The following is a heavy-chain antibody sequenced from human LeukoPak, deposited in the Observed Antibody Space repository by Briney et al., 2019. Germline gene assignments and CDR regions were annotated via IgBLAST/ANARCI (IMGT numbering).Heavy chain of an antibody. D-gene: IGHD5-12*01. CDR3: ARDSGYEPINYYYYYGMDV. CDR1: GFTFSDYY. Sequence: PGGSLRLSCAASGFTFSDYYMSWIRQAPGKGLEWVSYISSSGSTIYYADSVKGRFTISRDNAKNSLYLQMNSLRAEDTAVYYCARDSGYEPINYYYYYGMDVWGQGTTATVSS. CDR2: ISSSGSTI. V-gene: IGHV3-11*01. J-gene: IGHJ6*02.